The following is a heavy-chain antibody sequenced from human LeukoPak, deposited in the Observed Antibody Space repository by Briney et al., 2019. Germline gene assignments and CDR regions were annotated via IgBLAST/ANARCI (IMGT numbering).Heavy chain of an antibody. J-gene: IGHJ4*02. Sequence: GRSLRLSCAASGFTFSSYAMHWVRQAPGKGLEWVAVISYDGSNKYYADSVKGRFTISRDNSKNTLYQQMNSLRAEDTAVYYCARDRQQLVRRVFDYWGQGTLVTVSS. CDR1: GFTFSSYA. D-gene: IGHD6-13*01. CDR2: ISYDGSNK. CDR3: ARDRQQLVRRVFDY. V-gene: IGHV3-30-3*01.